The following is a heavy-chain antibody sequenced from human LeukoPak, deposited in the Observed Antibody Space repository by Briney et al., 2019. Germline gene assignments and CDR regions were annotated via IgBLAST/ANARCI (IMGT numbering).Heavy chain of an antibody. V-gene: IGHV3-21*01. Sequence: PGGSLRLSCAASGVTFSSSSINWVRQAPGKGLEWVSYISSGSTYIYYADSVKDRFTISRDNAKNSLYLQMNNLRVEDTAVYYCAREAAVETHWGQGTLVTVSS. D-gene: IGHD5-24*01. CDR2: ISSGSTYI. CDR1: GVTFSSSS. CDR3: AREAAVETH. J-gene: IGHJ4*02.